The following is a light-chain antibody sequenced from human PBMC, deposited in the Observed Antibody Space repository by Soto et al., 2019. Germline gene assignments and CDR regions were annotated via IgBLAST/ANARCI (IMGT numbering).Light chain of an antibody. CDR1: QSVSSSY. V-gene: IGKV3-20*01. CDR2: GAS. J-gene: IGKJ3*01. CDR3: QQYGSSPFT. Sequence: EIVLTQSPGTLSLSPGERATLSCRASQSVSSSYLAWYQQKPGQAPRLLIYGASSRATGIPDRFSGSGSGTVFTLTISRLEPEDFVVYYCQQYGSSPFTFGPGTKVDIK.